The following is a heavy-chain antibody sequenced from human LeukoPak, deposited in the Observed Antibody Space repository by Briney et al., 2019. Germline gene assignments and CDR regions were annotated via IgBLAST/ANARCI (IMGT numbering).Heavy chain of an antibody. CDR2: IGISSGNT. CDR1: GFPFSDYS. V-gene: IGHV3-48*04. J-gene: IGHJ4*02. CDR3: ARDHNSAFDN. Sequence: GGSLRLSCTASGFPFSDYSMNWVRQAPGKGLEWISYIGISSGNTKYADSVKGRFTISADNARNSLYLQMNSLRVEDTAVYYCARDHNSAFDNWGQGTQVSVSS. D-gene: IGHD1-1*01.